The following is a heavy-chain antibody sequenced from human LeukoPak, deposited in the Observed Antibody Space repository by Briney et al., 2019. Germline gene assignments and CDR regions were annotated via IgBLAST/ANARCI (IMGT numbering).Heavy chain of an antibody. Sequence: GGSLRLSCAASRFTFSSYSMNWVRQAPGKGLEWVSSIISSSSYIYYADSVKGRFTISRDNAKNSLYLQMNSLRAEDTAVYYCATTPPYYYDSSGYYTEYYFDYWGQGTLVTVSS. J-gene: IGHJ4*02. CDR2: IISSSSYI. CDR3: ATTPPYYYDSSGYYTEYYFDY. D-gene: IGHD3-22*01. V-gene: IGHV3-21*01. CDR1: RFTFSSYS.